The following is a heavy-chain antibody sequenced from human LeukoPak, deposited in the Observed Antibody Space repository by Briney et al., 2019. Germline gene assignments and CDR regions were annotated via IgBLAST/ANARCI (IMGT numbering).Heavy chain of an antibody. CDR2: IYYSGST. D-gene: IGHD6-19*01. J-gene: IGHJ4*02. CDR1: GGSISSYY. Sequence: SETLSLTCTVSGGSISSYYWSWIRQPPGKGLEWIGYIYYSGSTNYNPSLKSRVTISVDTSKNQFSLKLSSVTAADTAVYYCARRKQWLVRGDFDYWGQGTLVTVSS. CDR3: ARRKQWLVRGDFDY. V-gene: IGHV4-59*01.